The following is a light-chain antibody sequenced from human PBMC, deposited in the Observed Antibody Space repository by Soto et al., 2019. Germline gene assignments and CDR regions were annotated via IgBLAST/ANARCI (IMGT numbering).Light chain of an antibody. J-gene: IGKJ1*01. CDR2: GAS. CDR1: QSVSSSY. V-gene: IGKV3-20*01. CDR3: QQYEADVT. Sequence: EIVLTRSPGTLSLSPGERATLACRASQSVSSSYLAWYQQKPGQAPRLLIYGASSRATGIPDRFSGSGSGTDFTLTISRLEPEDVAVYYCQQYEADVTFGQGTKVDI.